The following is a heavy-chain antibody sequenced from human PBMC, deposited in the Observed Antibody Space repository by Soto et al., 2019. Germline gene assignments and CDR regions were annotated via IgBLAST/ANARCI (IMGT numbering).Heavy chain of an antibody. V-gene: IGHV1-18*01. Sequence: QVQLVQSGAEVKKPGASVKVSCKASGYTFTSYGISWVRQAPGQGLEWMGWVNAYNGNTNYAQKFQGRVTMTTETPTSTAYRELRSLRSDGTAVYYCAREAVSGRTGFDYWGQGTLVTVSS. CDR2: VNAYNGNT. J-gene: IGHJ4*02. CDR3: AREAVSGRTGFDY. CDR1: GYTFTSYG. D-gene: IGHD6-19*01.